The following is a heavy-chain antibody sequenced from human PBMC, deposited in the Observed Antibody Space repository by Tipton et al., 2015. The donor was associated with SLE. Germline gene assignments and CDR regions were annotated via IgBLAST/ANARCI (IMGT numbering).Heavy chain of an antibody. J-gene: IGHJ3*01. V-gene: IGHV4-4*02. CDR2: IYHSGST. CDR3: AREQQLVLDY. Sequence: SLRLSCAVSGGSISSSNWWSWVRQPPGKGLEWIGEIYHSGSTNYNPSLKSRVTISVDKSNNLFSLKLSSVTAADTAVYYCAREQQLVLDYWGQGTMVTVSS. D-gene: IGHD6-13*01. CDR1: GGSISSSNW.